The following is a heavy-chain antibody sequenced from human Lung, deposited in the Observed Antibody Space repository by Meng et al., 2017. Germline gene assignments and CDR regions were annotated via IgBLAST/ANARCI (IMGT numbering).Heavy chain of an antibody. V-gene: IGHV3-74*03. CDR2: IRGDGGSI. CDR3: ATGAAAADH. J-gene: IGHJ4*02. D-gene: IGHD6-13*01. CDR1: GFTFGSYW. Sequence: QLLCAGVGLVLPWVSLRLSCAASGFTFGSYWMHWVRQAAGKGLVWVSRIRGDGGSIVYADSVKGRFTISRDDSKNTLYLQMNSLITEDTAVYFCATGAAAADHWGQGTLVTVSS.